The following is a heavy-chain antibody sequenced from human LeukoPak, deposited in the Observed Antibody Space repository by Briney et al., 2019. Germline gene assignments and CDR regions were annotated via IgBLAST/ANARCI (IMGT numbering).Heavy chain of an antibody. J-gene: IGHJ5*02. CDR1: GGSFSGYY. Sequence: PSETLSLTCAVSGGSFSGYYWSWIRQPPGKGLEWIGEINHSGSTNYNPSLKSRVTISVDTSKNQFSLKLSSVTAADTAVYYCASWGDYGDFGGWFDHWGQGTLVTVSS. CDR2: INHSGST. V-gene: IGHV4-34*01. D-gene: IGHD4-17*01. CDR3: ASWGDYGDFGGWFDH.